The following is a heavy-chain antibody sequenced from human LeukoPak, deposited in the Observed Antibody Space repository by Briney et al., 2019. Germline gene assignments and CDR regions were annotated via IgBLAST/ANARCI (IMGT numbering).Heavy chain of an antibody. D-gene: IGHD5-12*01. CDR3: AKDGAWLRFDD. CDR1: GFTFSSYG. Sequence: GGSLRLSCAASGFTFSSYGMHWVRQAPGKGLEWVALIRYDGSNKYYADSVKGRFTISRDDSKNTLYLQMKNLRAEDTAVYYCAKDGAWLRFDDWGQGILVTVSS. J-gene: IGHJ4*02. CDR2: IRYDGSNK. V-gene: IGHV3-30*02.